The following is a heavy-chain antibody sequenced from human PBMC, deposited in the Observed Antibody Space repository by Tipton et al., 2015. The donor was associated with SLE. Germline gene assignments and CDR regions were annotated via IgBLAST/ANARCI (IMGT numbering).Heavy chain of an antibody. D-gene: IGHD2-2*01. Sequence: TLSLTCAVYGGSFSGYYWSWIRQPPGKGLEWIGEINHSGSTNYNPSLKSRVTIPVDTSKNQFSLKLSSVTAADTAVYYCARQLAYCSNRGCYDVDYWGHGTLVTVSS. CDR3: ARQLAYCSNRGCYDVDY. J-gene: IGHJ4*01. CDR1: GGSFSGYY. CDR2: INHSGST. V-gene: IGHV4-34*01.